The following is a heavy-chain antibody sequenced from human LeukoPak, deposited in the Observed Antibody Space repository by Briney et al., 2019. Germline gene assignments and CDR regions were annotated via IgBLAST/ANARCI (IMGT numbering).Heavy chain of an antibody. CDR3: ARGDHHDAFDI. CDR1: GGSFSGYY. V-gene: IGHV4-34*01. CDR2: INHSGST. D-gene: IGHD1-14*01. Sequence: PSETLSLTCAVYGGSFSGYYWSWIRQPPGKGLEWIGEINHSGSTNYNPSLKSRVTISVDTSKNQFSLKLSSVTAADTAVYYCARGDHHDAFDIWGQGTMVTVSS. J-gene: IGHJ3*02.